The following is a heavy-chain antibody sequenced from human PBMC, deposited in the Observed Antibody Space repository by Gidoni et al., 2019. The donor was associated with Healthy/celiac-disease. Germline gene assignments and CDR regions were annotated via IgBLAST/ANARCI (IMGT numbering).Heavy chain of an antibody. Sequence: EVQLLESGGGLVQPGGSLRLSCAASGFTFSSYAMSWVRQAPGKGLEWVSAISGSGGSTYYADSVKGRFTISRDNSKNTLYLQMNSLRAEDTAVYYCAKEGDIVVVPAAAEDMDYWGQGTLVTVSS. CDR2: ISGSGGST. CDR1: GFTFSSYA. V-gene: IGHV3-23*01. D-gene: IGHD2-2*01. CDR3: AKEGDIVVVPAAAEDMDY. J-gene: IGHJ4*02.